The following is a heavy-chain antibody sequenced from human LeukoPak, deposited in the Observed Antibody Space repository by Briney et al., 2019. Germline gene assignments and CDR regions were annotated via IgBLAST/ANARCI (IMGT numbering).Heavy chain of an antibody. D-gene: IGHD6-13*01. CDR3: ASRIATAGSVDY. Sequence: PGGSLRLSCAASGFTLNTYAMTWVRQAPGKGLEWVSAIRGDGATRFYADSVKGRFTVSRDNSKNTLHLQMNTLRAEDTAVYYCASRIATAGSVDYWGQGTLVTVSS. CDR1: GFTLNTYA. J-gene: IGHJ4*02. V-gene: IGHV3-23*01. CDR2: IRGDGATR.